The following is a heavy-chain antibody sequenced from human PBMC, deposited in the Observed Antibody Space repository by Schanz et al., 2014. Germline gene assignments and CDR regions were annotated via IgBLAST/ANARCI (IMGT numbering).Heavy chain of an antibody. CDR3: AKGSRSGSKVMDV. Sequence: EVQVVESGGGLVQPGGSLGLSCTASGFNSDDYAMHWVRQAPGKGLEWVSNIPWNGAAIGYAGSVRGRFTISRDSAKNSLYLQMNSLRPEDTALYYCAKGSRSGSKVMDVWGKGTTVTVSS. CDR1: GFNSDDYA. V-gene: IGHV3-9*02. D-gene: IGHD3-10*01. J-gene: IGHJ6*03. CDR2: IPWNGAAI.